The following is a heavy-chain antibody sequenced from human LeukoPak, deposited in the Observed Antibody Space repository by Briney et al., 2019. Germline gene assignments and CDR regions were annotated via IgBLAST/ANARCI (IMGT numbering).Heavy chain of an antibody. J-gene: IGHJ4*02. CDR3: ARPPGFSTSFWD. CDR2: IHYSGRT. D-gene: IGHD2-2*01. CDR1: GGSLSGTSYY. V-gene: IGHV4-39*01. Sequence: SETLSLTCTVSGGSLSGTSYYWGWIRQPPGKGPEWIGSIHYSGRTYYKPSLKSRVTISVDTSKNQFSLKLTSVTSADTAVYYCARPPGFSTSFWDWGQGTLVTVSS.